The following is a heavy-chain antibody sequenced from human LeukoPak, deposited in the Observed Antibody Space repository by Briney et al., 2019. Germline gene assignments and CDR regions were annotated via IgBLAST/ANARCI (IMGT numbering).Heavy chain of an antibody. V-gene: IGHV3-9*03. Sequence: GGSLRLSRAASGFTFDDYAMHWVRQAPGKGLEWVSGISWNSGSIGYADSVKGRFTISRDNAKNSLYLQMNSLRAEDMALYYCAKAHSGSYIYGFGYWGQGTLVTVSS. CDR3: AKAHSGSYIYGFGY. J-gene: IGHJ4*02. CDR2: ISWNSGSI. D-gene: IGHD1-26*01. CDR1: GFTFDDYA.